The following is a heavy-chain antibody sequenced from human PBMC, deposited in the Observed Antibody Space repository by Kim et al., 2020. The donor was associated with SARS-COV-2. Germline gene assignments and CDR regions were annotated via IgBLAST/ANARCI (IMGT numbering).Heavy chain of an antibody. CDR1: GFSFRSYG. D-gene: IGHD3-10*01. CDR3: AKTEECHTGSGYVDV. V-gene: IGHV3-23*01. CDR2: ISTDGGST. J-gene: IGHJ6*02. Sequence: GGYLRLSCAASGFSFRSYGMNWVRQAPGKGLEWVAAISTDGGSTFDADSVKGRFTISRDNSRNTLYLQMNSLRAEDTAVYYCAKTEECHTGSGYVDVWGQGTAVTVSS.